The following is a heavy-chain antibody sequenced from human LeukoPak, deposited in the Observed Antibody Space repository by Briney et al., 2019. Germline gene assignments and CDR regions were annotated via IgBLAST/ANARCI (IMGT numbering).Heavy chain of an antibody. CDR3: ARADYYDSSGYPLNDY. Sequence: GASVKVSCKASGYTFTSYGISWVRQAPGQGLEWMGWISAYNGNTNYAQKLQGRVTMTTDTSTSTAYMELRSLRSDDTAVYYCARADYYDSSGYPLNDYWGQGTLVTVSS. V-gene: IGHV1-18*01. D-gene: IGHD3-22*01. CDR2: ISAYNGNT. J-gene: IGHJ4*02. CDR1: GYTFTSYG.